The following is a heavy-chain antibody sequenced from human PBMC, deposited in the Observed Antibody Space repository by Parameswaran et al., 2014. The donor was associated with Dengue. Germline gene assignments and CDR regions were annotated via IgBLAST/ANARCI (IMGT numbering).Heavy chain of an antibody. CDR3: ARGALEWSLHYNYNMDV. Sequence: VRQMPRERGWSGLSVISYDGKDEYYADSVKGRFTISRDKSKNTLYLQISSLRIEDTAVYYCARGALEWSLHYNYNMDVWGQGTAVTVSS. D-gene: IGHD3-3*01. V-gene: IGHV3-30*03. J-gene: IGHJ6*02. CDR2: ISYDGKDE.